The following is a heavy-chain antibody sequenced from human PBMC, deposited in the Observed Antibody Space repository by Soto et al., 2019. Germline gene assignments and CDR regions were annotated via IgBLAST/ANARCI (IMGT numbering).Heavy chain of an antibody. V-gene: IGHV3-23*01. Sequence: EVQLLESGGGLVQPGGSLRLSCAASGFTFSSYAMSWVRQAPGKGLEWVSAISGSGGSTYYADSVKGRFTISRDNAKNTLYLQMNSVRAEDTAVYYCAKGLSRLSTVTTNYFDYWGQGTLVTVSS. D-gene: IGHD4-17*01. CDR2: ISGSGGST. CDR3: AKGLSRLSTVTTNYFDY. CDR1: GFTFSSYA. J-gene: IGHJ4*02.